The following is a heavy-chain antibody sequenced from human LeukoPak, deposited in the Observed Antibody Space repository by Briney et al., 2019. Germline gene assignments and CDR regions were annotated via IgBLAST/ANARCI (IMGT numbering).Heavy chain of an antibody. CDR3: ARSRTMVRGVIPSLGY. V-gene: IGHV1-8*01. D-gene: IGHD3-10*01. J-gene: IGHJ4*02. Sequence: ASVKVSCEASGYTFTSYDINWVRQATGQGLEWMGWMNPNSGNTGYAQKFQGRVTMTRNTSISTAYMELSSLRSEDTAVYYCARSRTMVRGVIPSLGYWGQGTLVTVSS. CDR2: MNPNSGNT. CDR1: GYTFTSYD.